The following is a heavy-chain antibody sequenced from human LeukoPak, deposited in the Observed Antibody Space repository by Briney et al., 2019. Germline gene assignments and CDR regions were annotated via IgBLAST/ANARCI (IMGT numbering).Heavy chain of an antibody. D-gene: IGHD2-2*01. CDR2: INAGNGNT. CDR3: ARRDIVVVPAAIGDDWDYYYYYYMDV. V-gene: IGHV1-3*03. J-gene: IGHJ6*03. Sequence: ASVKVSCKASGYTFTSYAMHWVRQAPGQRLEWMGWINAGNGNTKYSQEFQGRVTITRDTSASTAYMELSSLRSEDTAVYYCARRDIVVVPAAIGDDWDYYYYYYMDVWGKGTTVTVSS. CDR1: GYTFTSYA.